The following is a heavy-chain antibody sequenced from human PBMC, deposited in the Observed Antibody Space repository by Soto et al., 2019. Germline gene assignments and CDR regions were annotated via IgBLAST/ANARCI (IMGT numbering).Heavy chain of an antibody. V-gene: IGHV3-74*01. J-gene: IGHJ4*02. CDR1: GFTFRMYW. Sequence: PGGSLRLSCAASGFTFRMYWMHWVRQVPGKGPEWVSRINDDGISTNYADSVKGRFTISRDNDKNTLYLQMNALRVEDTGVYYCTRGPRPTSTGTGDFWGQGTLVTVSS. CDR3: TRGPRPTSTGTGDF. D-gene: IGHD1-1*01. CDR2: INDDGIST.